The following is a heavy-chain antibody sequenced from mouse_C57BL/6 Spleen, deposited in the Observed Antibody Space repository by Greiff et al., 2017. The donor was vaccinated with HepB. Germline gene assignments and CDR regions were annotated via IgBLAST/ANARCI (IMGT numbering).Heavy chain of an antibody. CDR1: GYTFPSYW. CDR2: IHPNSGST. CDR3: ARGPSGTARPPFAY. Sequence: QVQLQQPGAELVKPGASVKLSCKASGYTFPSYWMHWVKQRPGQGLEWIGMIHPNSGSTNYNEKFKSKATLTVDKSSSTAYMQLSSLTSEDSAVYYCARGPSGTARPPFAYWGQGTLVTVSA. J-gene: IGHJ3*01. V-gene: IGHV1-64*01. D-gene: IGHD3-1*01.